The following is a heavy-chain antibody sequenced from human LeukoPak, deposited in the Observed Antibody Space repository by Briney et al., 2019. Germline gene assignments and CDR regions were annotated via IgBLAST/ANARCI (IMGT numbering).Heavy chain of an antibody. CDR3: ARNGSEKAGLRRFDP. J-gene: IGHJ5*02. Sequence: SETLSLTCAVYGGSFCGFYWSWLRHPPGKGREWLGEINHSGSTNYNPSLNSGVTISVDTSKKQFSLKQSSMTAADTAVYYCARNGSEKAGLRRFDPWGQGTLVTVSS. CDR1: GGSFCGFY. CDR2: INHSGST. V-gene: IGHV4-34*01. D-gene: IGHD6-25*01.